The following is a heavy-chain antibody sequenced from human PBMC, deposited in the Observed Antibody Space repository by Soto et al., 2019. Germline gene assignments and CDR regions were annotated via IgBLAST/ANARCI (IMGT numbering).Heavy chain of an antibody. V-gene: IGHV3-23*01. CDR2: ITGSGDRT. Sequence: EVQLLESGGGLVQPGGSLRLSCAASGFTFSSYAMSWVRQAPGKGLEWVSSITGSGDRTYHADSVKGRFTIFRDNSKNTMWLQMDSLRAEDTAMYYCAKEASKVAGTTFDNWGQGTLVTVSS. CDR1: GFTFSSYA. J-gene: IGHJ4*02. CDR3: AKEASKVAGTTFDN. D-gene: IGHD1-7*01.